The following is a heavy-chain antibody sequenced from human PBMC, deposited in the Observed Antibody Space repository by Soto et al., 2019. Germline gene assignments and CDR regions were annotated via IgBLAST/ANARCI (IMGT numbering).Heavy chain of an antibody. CDR1: GFTFSSYA. CDR2: ISGSGGST. CDR3: AKDPRYCSGGSCYGQDNWFDP. V-gene: IGHV3-23*01. Sequence: GGSLRLSCAASGFTFSSYAMSWVRQAPGKGLEWVSAISGSGGSTYYADSVKGRFTISRDNSKNTLYLQMNSLRAEDTAVYYCAKDPRYCSGGSCYGQDNWFDPWGQGTLVTVSS. D-gene: IGHD2-15*01. J-gene: IGHJ5*02.